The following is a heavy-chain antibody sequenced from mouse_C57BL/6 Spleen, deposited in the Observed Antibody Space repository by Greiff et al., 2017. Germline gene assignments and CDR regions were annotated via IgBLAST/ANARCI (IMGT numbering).Heavy chain of an antibody. CDR3: TRSDYGYARYLDFDG. CDR2: IDPETGGT. J-gene: IGHJ1*03. Sequence: QVQLKQSGAELVRPGASVTLSCKASGYTFTDYEMHWVKQTPVHGLEWIGAIDPETGGTAYNQKFKGKAILTADKSSSTAYMELRSLTSEDSAVYYCTRSDYGYARYLDFDGWGTGTTVTVSS. CDR1: GYTFTDYE. D-gene: IGHD2-2*01. V-gene: IGHV1-15*01.